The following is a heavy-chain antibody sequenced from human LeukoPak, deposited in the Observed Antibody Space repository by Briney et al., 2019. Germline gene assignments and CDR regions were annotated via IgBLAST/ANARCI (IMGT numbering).Heavy chain of an antibody. CDR3: ARDSPRLGRGPRLITIFGVVSDAFDI. CDR1: GYTFTSYG. D-gene: IGHD3-3*01. Sequence: VASVKVSCKASGYTFTSYGISWVRQAPGQGLEWMGWISAYNGNTNYAQKLQGRVTMTTDTSTSTAYMELRSLRSDDTAVYYCARDSPRLGRGPRLITIFGVVSDAFDIWGQGTMVTVSS. CDR2: ISAYNGNT. J-gene: IGHJ3*02. V-gene: IGHV1-18*01.